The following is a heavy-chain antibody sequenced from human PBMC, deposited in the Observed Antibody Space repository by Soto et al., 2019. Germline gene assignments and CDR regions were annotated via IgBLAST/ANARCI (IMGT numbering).Heavy chain of an antibody. CDR2: IWYDGSNK. CDR1: GFTFSSYG. Sequence: PGGSLRLSCAASGFTFSSYGMHWVRQAPGKGLEWVAVIWYDGSNKYYADSVKGRFTISRDNSKNTLYLQMNSLRAEDTAVYYCARGLGYCSSTSCYSVNALDYWGQGTLVTVS. J-gene: IGHJ4*02. CDR3: ARGLGYCSSTSCYSVNALDY. D-gene: IGHD2-2*02. V-gene: IGHV3-33*01.